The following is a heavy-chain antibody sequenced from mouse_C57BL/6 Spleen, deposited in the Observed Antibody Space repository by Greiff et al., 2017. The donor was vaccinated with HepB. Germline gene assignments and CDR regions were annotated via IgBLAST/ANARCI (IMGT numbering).Heavy chain of an antibody. CDR1: GYTFTSYW. CDR3: ARSITTVVGGLDY. Sequence: VQLQQPGAELVKPGASVKLSCKASGYTFTSYWMQWVKQRPGQGLEWIGEIDPSDSYTNYNQKFKGKATLTVDTSSSTAYMQLSSLTSEDSAVYYCARSITTVVGGLDYWGQGTTLTVSS. CDR2: IDPSDSYT. D-gene: IGHD1-1*01. J-gene: IGHJ2*01. V-gene: IGHV1-50*01.